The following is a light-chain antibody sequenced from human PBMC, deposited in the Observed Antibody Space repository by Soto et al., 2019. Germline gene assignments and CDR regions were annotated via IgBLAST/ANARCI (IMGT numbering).Light chain of an antibody. CDR2: GND. J-gene: IGLJ2*01. Sequence: QSVLTQPPSVSGTPGQRLTISCSGGRSNIASNTENWYQQLPGTAPKLLLYGNDQRPSGVPGRFSGSKSGTSASLAISGLQSDDEAEYFFAAWDDSLSGPIFGGGTKLTVL. CDR3: AAWDDSLSGPI. CDR1: RSNIASNT. V-gene: IGLV1-44*01.